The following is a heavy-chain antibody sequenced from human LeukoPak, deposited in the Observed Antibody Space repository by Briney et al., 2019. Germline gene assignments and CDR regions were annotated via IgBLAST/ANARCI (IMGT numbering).Heavy chain of an antibody. D-gene: IGHD6-6*01. CDR2: ISSSRSAI. Sequence: GGSLRLSCAASGFTFSSYSMNWVRQAPGKGLEWVSYISSSRSAIFYADSVKGRFTISRDNAKSSLYLQMNSLRVEDTAVYYCASTIAARQGDFDYSGQRTLVTVSS. CDR1: GFTFSSYS. J-gene: IGHJ4*02. CDR3: ASTIAARQGDFDY. V-gene: IGHV3-48*01.